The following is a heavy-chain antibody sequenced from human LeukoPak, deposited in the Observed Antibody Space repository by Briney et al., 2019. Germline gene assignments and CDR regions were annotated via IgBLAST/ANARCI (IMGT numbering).Heavy chain of an antibody. Sequence: SATLSLTCAVSGYSISSGYYWGWIRQPPGKGLEWIGSIYHSGSTYYTPSLKSLGTLSVDTSKNQFSLKLSSVTAADTAVYYCVRIRMVRGVITNWFDPWGQGTLVTVSS. CDR3: VRIRMVRGVITNWFDP. CDR1: GYSISSGYY. CDR2: IYHSGST. V-gene: IGHV4-38-2*01. J-gene: IGHJ5*02. D-gene: IGHD3-10*01.